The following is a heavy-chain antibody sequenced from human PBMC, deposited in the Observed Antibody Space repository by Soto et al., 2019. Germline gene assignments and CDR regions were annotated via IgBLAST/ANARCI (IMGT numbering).Heavy chain of an antibody. J-gene: IGHJ4*02. CDR2: VNPGGIT. V-gene: IGHV4-34*01. CDR3: GRVVIKMATQSIDS. CDR1: GGSLSGYY. Sequence: SETLSLTCAVYGGSLSGYYWTWIRQPPGKGLEWIGEVNPGGITNYSPSVKSRLKISLDTSKKEVSLEMTSVTAADTAVYYCGRVVIKMATQSIDSWGPGTLVTVS.